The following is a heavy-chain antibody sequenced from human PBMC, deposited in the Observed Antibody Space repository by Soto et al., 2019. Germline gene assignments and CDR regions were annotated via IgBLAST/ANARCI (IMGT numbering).Heavy chain of an antibody. Sequence: WETLSLTCTVSGGSISSYYWSWIRQPPGQGLEWIGYIYYSGSTNYNPSLKSRVTISVDTSKNQFSLKLSSVTAADTAVYYCARALPASRITIFGVVNLYWFDPWGQGTLVTVSS. V-gene: IGHV4-59*01. D-gene: IGHD3-3*01. CDR1: GGSISSYY. CDR3: ARALPASRITIFGVVNLYWFDP. J-gene: IGHJ5*02. CDR2: IYYSGST.